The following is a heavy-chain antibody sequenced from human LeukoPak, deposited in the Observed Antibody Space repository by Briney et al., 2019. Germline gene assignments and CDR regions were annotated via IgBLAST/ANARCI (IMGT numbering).Heavy chain of an antibody. CDR3: ARVNNWNHRFDP. Sequence: SETLSLTCTVSGYSISSGYYWGWIRQPPGKGLEWIGYIYYSGSTYYNPSLKSRVTISVDRSKNQFSLKLSSVTAADTAVYYCARVNNWNHRFDPWGQGTLVTVSS. CDR1: GYSISSGYY. J-gene: IGHJ5*02. CDR2: IYYSGST. D-gene: IGHD1-14*01. V-gene: IGHV4-38-2*02.